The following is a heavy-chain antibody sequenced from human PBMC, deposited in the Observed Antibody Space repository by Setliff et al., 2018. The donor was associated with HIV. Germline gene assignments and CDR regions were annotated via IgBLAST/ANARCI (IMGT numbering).Heavy chain of an antibody. V-gene: IGHV4-61*02. D-gene: IGHD3-9*01. Sequence: SLTCTVSGGSISSVNYYWSWIRQPAGKGLEWIGRLYISGSTNYSPSLKSRVTISVDASKKQFSLNLSSVTAADTAVYYCARSLRYFDWSLHYWGQGMLVT. CDR2: LYISGST. J-gene: IGHJ4*02. CDR1: GGSISSVNYY. CDR3: ARSLRYFDWSLHY.